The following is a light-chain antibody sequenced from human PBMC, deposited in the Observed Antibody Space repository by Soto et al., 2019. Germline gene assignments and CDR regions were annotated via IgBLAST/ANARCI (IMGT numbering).Light chain of an antibody. J-gene: IGLJ1*01. V-gene: IGLV1-44*01. Sequence: QSALTQPSSASGTPGQRVTISCSGSYSNIGDNTVNWYQQLPGTAPKLLMYNNNQRSSGVPDRFSGSKSGTSASLAISGLQSEDEADNYCAAWEDSLTGYVFGTGTKVTVL. CDR3: AAWEDSLTGYV. CDR1: YSNIGDNT. CDR2: NNN.